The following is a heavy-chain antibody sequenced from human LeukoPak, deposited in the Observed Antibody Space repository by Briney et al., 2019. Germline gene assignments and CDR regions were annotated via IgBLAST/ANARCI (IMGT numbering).Heavy chain of an antibody. CDR1: GFTFSSYW. Sequence: GGSLRLSCAASGFTFSSYWMSWVRQAPGKGLEWVANIKQDGSEKYYVDSVKGRFTISRDNAKNSLYLQMNSLRAEDTAVYYCAREGIFSVLGSSLGSAFDIWGQGTMVTVSS. CDR2: IKQDGSEK. J-gene: IGHJ3*02. D-gene: IGHD2-15*01. V-gene: IGHV3-7*01. CDR3: AREGIFSVLGSSLGSAFDI.